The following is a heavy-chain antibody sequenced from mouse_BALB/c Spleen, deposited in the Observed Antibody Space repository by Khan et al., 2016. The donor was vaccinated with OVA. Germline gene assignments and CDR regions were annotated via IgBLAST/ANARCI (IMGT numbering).Heavy chain of an antibody. CDR3: AREASYSYFDV. J-gene: IGHJ1*01. CDR1: AYTFTNYG. Sequence: QVQLVQSGPELKKPGETVKISCKASAYTFTNYGMNWVKQAPGKGLKWMGWINTYTGEPTYTDDFKGRFAFSLDTSASTAYLQINNLKNEDTATYFCAREASYSYFDVWGAGTTLTVSS. CDR2: INTYTGEP. V-gene: IGHV9-3-1*01.